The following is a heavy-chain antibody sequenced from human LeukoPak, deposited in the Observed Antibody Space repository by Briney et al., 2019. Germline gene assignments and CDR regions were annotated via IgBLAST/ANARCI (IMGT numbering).Heavy chain of an antibody. CDR2: VNPTSGGT. V-gene: IGHV1-2*02. CDR1: GYTFTGYY. D-gene: IGHD2-21*02. CDR3: ARDVPYCGGNCHDAFDI. J-gene: IGHJ3*02. Sequence: ASVKVSYKASGYTFTGYYMHWVRQAPGQGLEWMGWVNPTSGGTNYAQKFQGRVTMTRDMSTSTFYLELSSLRSEDTALYYCARDVPYCGGNCHDAFDIWGQGTQVTVSS.